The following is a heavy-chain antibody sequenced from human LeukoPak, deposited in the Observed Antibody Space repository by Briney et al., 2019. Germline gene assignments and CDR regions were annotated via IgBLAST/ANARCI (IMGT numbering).Heavy chain of an antibody. J-gene: IGHJ4*02. CDR3: AKDRSSWYYPFDS. Sequence: GGSLRLSCAASGFTFASYAMSWVRKAPGKGLEWVSVVSGGGNNTYYADSVKARFTMSRDNSKRTVYLQMNSLRAEDTAVYYCAKDRSSWYYPFDSWGQGTLVTVSS. V-gene: IGHV3-23*01. CDR2: VSGGGNNT. D-gene: IGHD3-3*01. CDR1: GFTFASYA.